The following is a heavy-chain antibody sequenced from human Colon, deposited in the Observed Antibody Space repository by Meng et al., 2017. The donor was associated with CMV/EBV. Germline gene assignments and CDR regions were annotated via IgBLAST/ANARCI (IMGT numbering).Heavy chain of an antibody. CDR3: MTPTGSSDY. D-gene: IGHD6-6*01. V-gene: IGHV3-23*01. CDR1: GFTFSSYA. J-gene: IGHJ4*02. CDR2: ISGSGGST. Sequence: GESLKISCAASGFTFSSYAMSWVRQAPGKGLEWVSDISGSGGSTFYADSVKGRFTISRDNSKNTLYLQMNSLRVEDTAIYYCMTPTGSSDYWGQGTLVTVSS.